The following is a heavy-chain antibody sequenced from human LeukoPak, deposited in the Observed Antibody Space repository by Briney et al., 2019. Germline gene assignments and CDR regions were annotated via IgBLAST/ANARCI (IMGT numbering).Heavy chain of an antibody. CDR2: ISGSGGST. J-gene: IGHJ4*02. Sequence: PGGSLRLSCAACGFTFSSYAMSCVRQAPGKGLEWVSAISGSGGSTYYADSVKGRFTISRDNSKNTLYLQMNSLRAEYTAVYYCAKDLWYGSGSYTAEQEVYWGQGTLVTVSS. D-gene: IGHD3-10*01. CDR3: AKDLWYGSGSYTAEQEVY. CDR1: GFTFSSYA. V-gene: IGHV3-23*01.